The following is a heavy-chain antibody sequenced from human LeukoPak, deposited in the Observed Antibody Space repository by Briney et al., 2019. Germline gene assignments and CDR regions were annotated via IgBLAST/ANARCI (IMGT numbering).Heavy chain of an antibody. CDR1: GGSITTTNW. CDR3: SRENGAFSPFGY. V-gene: IGHV4-4*02. CDR2: VSLSALT. Sequence: SETLSLTCGVSGGSITTTNWWSWARQPPGQGLEWIGEVSLSALTNYNPSLSSRAIMTVDTSNNDLSLKLTSVTAADTAVYYCSRENGAFSPFGYWGQGTLVTVSS. J-gene: IGHJ4*02. D-gene: IGHD2-8*01.